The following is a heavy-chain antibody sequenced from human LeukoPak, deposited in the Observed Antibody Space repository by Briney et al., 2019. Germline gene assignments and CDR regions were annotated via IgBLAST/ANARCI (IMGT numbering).Heavy chain of an antibody. J-gene: IGHJ4*02. V-gene: IGHV3-7*03. CDR3: ATPLDYYDRSGYHQGGD. D-gene: IGHD3-22*01. CDR2: IKEDGGKK. CDR1: GFTFSRYW. Sequence: GGSLRLSCAASGFTFSRYWMTWVRQAPGKGLEWVANIKEDGGKKNYVDSVKGRFTISRDNAKNSLYLQMNSLRAEDTAVYYCATPLDYYDRSGYHQGGDWGQGTLVTVSS.